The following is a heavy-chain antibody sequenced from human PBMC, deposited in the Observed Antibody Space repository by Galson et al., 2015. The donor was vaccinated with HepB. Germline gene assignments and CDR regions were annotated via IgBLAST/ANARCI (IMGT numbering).Heavy chain of an antibody. J-gene: IGHJ5*02. CDR2: IIPIFGTA. V-gene: IGHV1-69*13. CDR1: GGTFSSYA. CDR3: ARSREWLSSYNWFDP. D-gene: IGHD3-3*01. Sequence: SVKVSCKASGGTFSSYAISWVRQAPGQGLEWMRGIIPIFGTANYAQKFQGRVTITADESTSTAYMELSSLRSEDTAVYYCARSREWLSSYNWFDPWGQGTLVTVSS.